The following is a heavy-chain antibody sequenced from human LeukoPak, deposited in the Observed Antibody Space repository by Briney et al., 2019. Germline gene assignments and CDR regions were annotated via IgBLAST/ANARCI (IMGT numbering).Heavy chain of an antibody. CDR2: ISGSGGST. Sequence: GGSLRLSCAASGFTFSSYAMSWVRQAPGKGLEWVSAISGSGGSTYYADSVKGRCTISRDNSRNTLYLQINGLRAEDTAVYYCVKVVAATYYMDVWGKGTTVTVSS. CDR3: VKVVAATYYMDV. V-gene: IGHV3-23*01. CDR1: GFTFSSYA. J-gene: IGHJ6*03. D-gene: IGHD2-15*01.